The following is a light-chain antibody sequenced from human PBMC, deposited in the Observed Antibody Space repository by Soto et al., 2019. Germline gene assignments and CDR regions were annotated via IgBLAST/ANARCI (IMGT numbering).Light chain of an antibody. J-gene: IGKJ5*01. V-gene: IGKV3-15*01. CDR3: QQYNNWPPIT. CDR1: QSVSNN. Sequence: EIMMTQSPATLSVSPGERATLSCRASQSVSNNLAWYQQNPGQAPRLLIYYASTRATGIPARFSGSGSGTEFTLTISSLQSEDFALYYCQQYNNWPPITFGQGTRLEIK. CDR2: YAS.